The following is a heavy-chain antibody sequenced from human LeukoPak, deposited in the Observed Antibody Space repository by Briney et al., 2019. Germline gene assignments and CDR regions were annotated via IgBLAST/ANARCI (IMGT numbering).Heavy chain of an antibody. D-gene: IGHD5-18*01. CDR2: ISWNSGSI. V-gene: IGHV3-9*03. CDR1: GFTFDDYA. Sequence: PGRSLRLSCAASGFTFDDYAMHWVRQAPGKGLEWVSGISWNSGSIGYADSVKGRFTISRDNAKNSLYLQMNSLRAEDMALYYCAKDAILGGYSYGYYFDYWGQGTLVTVSS. J-gene: IGHJ4*02. CDR3: AKDAILGGYSYGYYFDY.